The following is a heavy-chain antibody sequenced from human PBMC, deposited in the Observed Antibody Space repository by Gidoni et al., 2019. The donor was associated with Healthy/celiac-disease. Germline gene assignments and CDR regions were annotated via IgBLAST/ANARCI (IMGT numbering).Heavy chain of an antibody. CDR3: AKEGAQGADMN. J-gene: IGHJ4*02. CDR2: SSGSGGST. Sequence: EVQLLESGGVLVQPGGSLRLSCAASGFTCSSSAMSWVRQAPGKGLEGVSESSGSGGSTYYADPLKGRFTISRDNAKNTLYLQMNSLRAEDTAVYYCAKEGAQGADMNWGQGTLGTVAA. CDR1: GFTCSSSA. V-gene: IGHV3-23*01. D-gene: IGHD1-26*01.